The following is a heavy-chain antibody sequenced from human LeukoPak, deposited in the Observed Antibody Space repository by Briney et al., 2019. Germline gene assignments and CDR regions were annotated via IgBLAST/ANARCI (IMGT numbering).Heavy chain of an antibody. CDR2: IVVGSGNT. CDR3: AAFTMIRGTVAFDI. D-gene: IGHD3-22*01. CDR1: GFTFTSSA. J-gene: IGHJ3*02. Sequence: SVKVSCKASGFTFTSSAVQWVRQARGQRLEWIGWIVVGSGNTNYAQKFQEGVTITRDMSTSTAYMELSSLRSEDTAVYYCAAFTMIRGTVAFDIWGQGAMVTVSS. V-gene: IGHV1-58*01.